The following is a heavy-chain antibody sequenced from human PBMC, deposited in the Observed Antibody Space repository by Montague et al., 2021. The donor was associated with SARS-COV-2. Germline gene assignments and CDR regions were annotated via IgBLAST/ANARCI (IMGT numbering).Heavy chain of an antibody. CDR1: GFSLSTSGMC. CDR2: IDWDDDK. CDR3: ARMTTVTYPYYYYYGMDV. J-gene: IGHJ6*02. D-gene: IGHD4-17*01. V-gene: IGHV2-70*01. Sequence: PALVKPTQTLTLTCTFSGFSLSTSGMCVSWIRQPPGKALEWLALIDWDDDKYYSTSLKTRLTISEDTSKNQVVLTMTNMDPVDTATYYCARMTTVTYPYYYYYGMDVWGQGTTVIVSS.